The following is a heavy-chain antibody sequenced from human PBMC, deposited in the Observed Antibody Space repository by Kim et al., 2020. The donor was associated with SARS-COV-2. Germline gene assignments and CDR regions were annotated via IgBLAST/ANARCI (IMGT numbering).Heavy chain of an antibody. V-gene: IGHV3-23*01. Sequence: GGSLRLSCAASGFTFSSYAMSWVRQAPGKGLEWVSAISGSGGSTYYADSVKGRFTISRDNSRNTLYLQMNSLRAEDTAVYDCAKDVSRITNFGVITRGGMDIWGQGTTVTVSS. CDR3: AKDVSRITNFGVITRGGMDI. J-gene: IGHJ6*02. CDR2: ISGSGGST. D-gene: IGHD3-3*01. CDR1: GFTFSSYA.